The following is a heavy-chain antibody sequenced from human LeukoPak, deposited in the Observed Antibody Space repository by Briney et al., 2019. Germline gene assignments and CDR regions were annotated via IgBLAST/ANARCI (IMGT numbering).Heavy chain of an antibody. J-gene: IGHJ6*02. D-gene: IGHD6-13*01. CDR3: ARDLWGRAAAVDYYYGMDV. V-gene: IGHV3-53*01. CDR1: GFTVSSNY. CDR2: IYSGGST. Sequence: GGSLRLSCAASGFTVSSNYMSWVRQAPGKGLEWVSVIYSGGSTYYADSVKGRFTISRDNSKNTLYLQMNSLRAEDTAVYYCARDLWGRAAAVDYYYGMDVWGQGTTVTVSS.